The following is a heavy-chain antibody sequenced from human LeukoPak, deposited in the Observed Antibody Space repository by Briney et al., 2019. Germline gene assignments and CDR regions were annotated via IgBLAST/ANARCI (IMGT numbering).Heavy chain of an antibody. CDR3: AKDFSSWSLFDY. CDR2: ISGTGAST. D-gene: IGHD6-13*01. CDR1: GFTFSSCG. J-gene: IGHJ4*02. V-gene: IGHV3-23*01. Sequence: GGSLRLSCAASGFTFSSCGMSWVRQAPGKGLEWVATISGTGASTYYADSVKGRFTISRDNSKNTLDLQMNSLRVEDTAVYYCAKDFSSWSLFDYWGQGTLVTVSS.